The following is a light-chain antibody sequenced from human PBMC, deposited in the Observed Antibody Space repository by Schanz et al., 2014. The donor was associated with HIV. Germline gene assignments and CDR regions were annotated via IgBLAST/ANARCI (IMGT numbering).Light chain of an antibody. V-gene: IGLV2-14*02. CDR2: DVT. J-gene: IGLJ2*01. CDR3: SSYTSSSTLEVV. CDR1: SSDVGGYDL. Sequence: QSALTQPASLSGSPGQSITISCTGTSSDVGGYDLVSWYQHHPGKAPKLLILDVTKRASGVPARFSGSKSGNTASLTISGLQAEDEADYYCSSYTSSSTLEVVFGGGTKLTVL.